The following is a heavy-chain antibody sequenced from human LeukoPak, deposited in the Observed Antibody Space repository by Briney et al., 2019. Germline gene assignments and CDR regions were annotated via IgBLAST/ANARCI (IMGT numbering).Heavy chain of an antibody. CDR2: ISYDGSNK. V-gene: IGHV3-30*03. CDR3: GRDYTTTWSPAY. J-gene: IGHJ4*02. CDR1: GFTFSSYG. Sequence: SLRLSCAASGFTFSSYGMHWVRQAPGKGLEWVAVISYDGSNKYYADSVKGRFNISRDNSKNTLYLQMSSLRAEDTAVYYCGRDYTTTWSPAYWGQGTLVTVCS. D-gene: IGHD3-16*01.